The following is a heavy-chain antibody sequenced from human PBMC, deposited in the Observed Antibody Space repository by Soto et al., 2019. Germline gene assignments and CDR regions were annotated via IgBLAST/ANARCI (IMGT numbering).Heavy chain of an antibody. J-gene: IGHJ4*02. CDR3: ARDQVVDHSSSWDDY. CDR2: INTYNGNT. Sequence: QVQLVQSGDEVKKPGASVTDSCKASGYTFINYGISWMRHVPGQKLEWMGWINTYNGNTNYAQKLQGRVTLTTDASTSTAYMELRSLRSDDTAVYYCARDQVVDHSSSWDDYWGQGTLVTVSS. CDR1: GYTFINYG. D-gene: IGHD6-13*01. V-gene: IGHV1-18*01.